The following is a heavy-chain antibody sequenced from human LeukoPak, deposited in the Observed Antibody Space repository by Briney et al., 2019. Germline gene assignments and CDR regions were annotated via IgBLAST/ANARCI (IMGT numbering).Heavy chain of an antibody. D-gene: IGHD1-26*01. Sequence: PGGSLRLSCTASAFTFGDYAMNWVRQAPGKGLEWVGFVRGKPYGATTEYAASVKGRFTISGDDSKSIAYLQMNSLKTEDTAVYYCTRAQTEVGAKYYFDYWGQGTLVTVSS. V-gene: IGHV3-49*04. J-gene: IGHJ4*02. CDR2: VRGKPYGATT. CDR1: AFTFGDYA. CDR3: TRAQTEVGAKYYFDY.